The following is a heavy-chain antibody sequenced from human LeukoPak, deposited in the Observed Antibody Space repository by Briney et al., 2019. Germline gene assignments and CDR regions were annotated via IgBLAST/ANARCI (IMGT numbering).Heavy chain of an antibody. CDR2: IDTNTGSP. J-gene: IGHJ4*02. V-gene: IGHV7-4-1*02. CDR1: GYTFTTYP. D-gene: IGHD3-22*01. Sequence: ASVKVSCKAAGYTFTTYPINWVRQAPGQGLEWMGWIDTNTGSPTYAQGLTGQFVFSLDTSVSTAFLQINSLKAEDTALYYCMRGIDTTGYFNYWGQGTLVTVSS. CDR3: MRGIDTTGYFNY.